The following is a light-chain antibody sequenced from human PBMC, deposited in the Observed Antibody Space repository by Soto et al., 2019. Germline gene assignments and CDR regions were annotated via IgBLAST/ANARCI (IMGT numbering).Light chain of an antibody. CDR2: DVS. V-gene: IGKV1-5*01. Sequence: DIQMTQSPSTLSASVGDIVTITCRASQNVSTWLAWYQHKPRKAPKLLLFDVSNLESGVPSRFSGSGSGTEFTLTISSLKSDDFATYYCQQYDSYRTFGQGTKVEIK. J-gene: IGKJ1*01. CDR3: QQYDSYRT. CDR1: QNVSTW.